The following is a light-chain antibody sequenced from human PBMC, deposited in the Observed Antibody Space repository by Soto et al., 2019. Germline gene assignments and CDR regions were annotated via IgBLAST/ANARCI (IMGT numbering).Light chain of an antibody. Sequence: EIVLTQSSATLYLPPGERATISCRASQSVRNNYLAWYQQKPGQAPRLLIYGASSRATGIPDRFSGSGSGTDFTLTITRLEPADYAVYYCQQYGSSLITFGQGTRLEIK. J-gene: IGKJ5*01. CDR1: QSVRNNY. CDR3: QQYGSSLIT. CDR2: GAS. V-gene: IGKV3-20*01.